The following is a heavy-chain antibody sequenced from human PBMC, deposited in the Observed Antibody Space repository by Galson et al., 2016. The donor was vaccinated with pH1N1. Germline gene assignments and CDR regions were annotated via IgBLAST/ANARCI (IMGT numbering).Heavy chain of an antibody. V-gene: IGHV3-9*01. CDR1: GSTFNDHV. D-gene: IGHD3-10*01. CDR2: IFLRSLRA. Sequence: SLRLSCAVSGSTFNDHVMHWVRQAPGKGLEWVSGIFLRSLRADYADSVRGRFVTSRDNARDVLYLQMSNLRPNDTAFYYCLKDFTAGGADSWGQGTLVTVPS. CDR3: LKDFTAGGADS. J-gene: IGHJ4*02.